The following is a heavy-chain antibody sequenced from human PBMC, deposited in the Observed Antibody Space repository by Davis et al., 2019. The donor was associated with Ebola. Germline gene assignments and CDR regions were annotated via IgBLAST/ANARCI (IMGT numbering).Heavy chain of an antibody. J-gene: IGHJ5*02. CDR1: GGSISSGGYY. D-gene: IGHD4-17*01. Sequence: MPSETLSLTCTASGGSISSGGYYWSWIRQPPGKGLEWIGEINHSGSTNYNPSLKSRVTISVDTSKNQFSLKLSSVTAADTAVYYCARAATVTTNLNWFDPWGQGTLVTVSS. V-gene: IGHV4-39*07. CDR2: INHSGST. CDR3: ARAATVTTNLNWFDP.